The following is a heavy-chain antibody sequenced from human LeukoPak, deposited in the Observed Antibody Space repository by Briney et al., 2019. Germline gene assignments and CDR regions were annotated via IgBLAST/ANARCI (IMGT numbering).Heavy chain of an antibody. D-gene: IGHD1-26*01. CDR2: IGSGSTYT. Sequence: PGGSLRLSCPASGFTFTDHYMSWIRQAPGKGLEWVSYIGSGSTYTHSADSVKGRFTISRATAKNTLNLQMNSLRAEDTAVYYCARDRPYSGSVGGDYWGQGTLVTVS. V-gene: IGHV3-11*05. J-gene: IGHJ4*02. CDR3: ARDRPYSGSVGGDY. CDR1: GFTFTDHY.